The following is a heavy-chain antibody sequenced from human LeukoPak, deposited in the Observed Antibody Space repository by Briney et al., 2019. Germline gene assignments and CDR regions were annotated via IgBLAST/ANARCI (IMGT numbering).Heavy chain of an antibody. V-gene: IGHV1-2*06. CDR3: ARGAYGYDAFDI. J-gene: IGHJ3*02. CDR2: LNPNYRDT. CDR1: GYTIAGYY. Sequence: ASVKVSCKNPGYTIAGYYIHWVRQAPGQGLEWMGRLNPNYRDTNFAHRFQGRVTMTTDTFITTAFMELNTLRSDDTAIYYCARGAYGYDAFDIWGQGTMVTVSS. D-gene: IGHD5-24*01.